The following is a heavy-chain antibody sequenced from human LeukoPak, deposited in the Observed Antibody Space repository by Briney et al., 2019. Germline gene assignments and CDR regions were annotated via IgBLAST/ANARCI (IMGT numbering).Heavy chain of an antibody. J-gene: IGHJ3*02. V-gene: IGHV4-59*01. CDR2: LYYSGST. CDR3: ARGDYDSSGYYIRDSLDAFDI. Sequence: SETLSLTCTVFCSSISSYYWSWIRQPPGKGLEWIGYLYYSGSTNYNPSLKSRVTISVDTSKNQFSLKLRSVTAADTAVYYCARGDYDSSGYYIRDSLDAFDIWGQGTMVTVSS. CDR1: CSSISSYY. D-gene: IGHD3-22*01.